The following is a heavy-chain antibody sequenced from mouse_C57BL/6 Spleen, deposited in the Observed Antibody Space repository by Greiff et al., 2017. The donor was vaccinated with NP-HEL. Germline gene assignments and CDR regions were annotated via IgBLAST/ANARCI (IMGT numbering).Heavy chain of an antibody. CDR2: IYPGSGNT. J-gene: IGHJ4*01. D-gene: IGHD1-1*01. CDR1: GYTFTDYY. V-gene: IGHV1-76*01. CDR3: AGYGSSLYAMDY. Sequence: QVQLQQSGAELVRPGASVKLSCKASGYTFTDYYINWVKRRPGQGLEWIARIYPGSGNTYYNEKFKGKATLTAEKSSSTAYMQLSSLTSEDSAVYFCAGYGSSLYAMDYWGQGTSVTVSS.